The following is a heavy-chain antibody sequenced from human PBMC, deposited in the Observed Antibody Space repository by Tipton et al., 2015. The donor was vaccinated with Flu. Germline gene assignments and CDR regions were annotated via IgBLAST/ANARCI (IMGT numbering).Heavy chain of an antibody. J-gene: IGHJ4*02. D-gene: IGHD5-18*01. CDR2: TDYRSMWYN. Sequence: QLVQSGPEVKPSQTLSLTCAISGDSVSSNSAAWNWIRQSPSRGLECLGRTDYRSMWYNDYAVSVRSRITINPDTSKNQFSLHLNSVTPDDTAVYYCARGGGGYTYALPDWGQGTLVTVSS. CDR1: GDSVSSNSAA. CDR3: ARGGGGYTYALPD. V-gene: IGHV6-1*01.